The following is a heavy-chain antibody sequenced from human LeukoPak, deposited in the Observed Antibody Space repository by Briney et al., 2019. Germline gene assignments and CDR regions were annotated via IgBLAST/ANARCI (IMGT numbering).Heavy chain of an antibody. CDR1: SGSFSGFY. CDR2: INHSGST. CDR3: AGSDLGRRDGYNFPH. J-gene: IGHJ4*02. D-gene: IGHD5-24*01. Sequence: SETLSLTCAVYSGSFSGFYWSWIRQPPGKGLERIGEINHSGSTNYYNPSLKGRVTMSVDTSKNQFSLKLSTVTAADTAVYYCAGSDLGRRDGYNFPHWGQGTLVTVSS. V-gene: IGHV4-34*01.